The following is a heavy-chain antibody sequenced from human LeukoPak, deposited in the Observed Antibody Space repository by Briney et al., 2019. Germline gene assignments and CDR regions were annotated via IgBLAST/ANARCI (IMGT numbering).Heavy chain of an antibody. CDR2: LIPIFGTE. V-gene: IGHV1-69*05. CDR3: ARDPVSSGYYYAPHWFDP. D-gene: IGHD3-22*01. Sequence: ASVKVSCMASVGPFSSYAISWVRPAPGEGLEWMGGLIPIFGTENYAQKFQGRVTITTDESTSTAYMELSSLRSEDTAVYYCARDPVSSGYYYAPHWFDPWGQGTLVTVSS. J-gene: IGHJ5*02. CDR1: VGPFSSYA.